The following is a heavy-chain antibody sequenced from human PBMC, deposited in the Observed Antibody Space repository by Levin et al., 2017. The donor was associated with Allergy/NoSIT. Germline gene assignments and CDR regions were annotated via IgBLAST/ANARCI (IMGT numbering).Heavy chain of an antibody. CDR1: GFTFDDYA. J-gene: IGHJ6*02. D-gene: IGHD6-13*01. CDR2: INWNSGSI. CDR3: AKDRVGYGSRALDV. V-gene: IGHV3-9*01. Sequence: PGGSLRLSCAASGFTFDDYAMHWVRQAPGKGLEWVSGINWNSGSIGFADSVKGRFTISRDNAKNSLYLQMNSLRAEDTALYYGAKDRVGYGSRALDVWGQGTTVTVSS.